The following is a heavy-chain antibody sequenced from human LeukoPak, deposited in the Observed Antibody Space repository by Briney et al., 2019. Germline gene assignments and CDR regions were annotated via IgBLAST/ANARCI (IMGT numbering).Heavy chain of an antibody. D-gene: IGHD6-19*01. J-gene: IGHJ4*02. Sequence: ASVKVSCKASGYTFTGYYMHWVRQAPGQGLEWMGWINPNSGGTNYAQKFQGRVTMTRDTSISTAYMELSRLRSDDTAVYYCARMEQWLGGSFDYWGQGTLVTVSS. CDR3: ARMEQWLGGSFDY. V-gene: IGHV1-2*02. CDR1: GYTFTGYY. CDR2: INPNSGGT.